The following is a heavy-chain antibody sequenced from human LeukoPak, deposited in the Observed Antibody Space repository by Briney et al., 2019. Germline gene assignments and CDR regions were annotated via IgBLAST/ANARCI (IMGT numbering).Heavy chain of an antibody. CDR2: IKQDGSEK. CDR1: GFTFSSYW. D-gene: IGHD2-15*01. V-gene: IGHV3-7*01. J-gene: IGHJ6*02. Sequence: GGSLRLSCAASGFTFSSYWMSWVRQAPGKGLEWVANIKQDGSEKYYVDSVKGRFTISRDNAKNSLYLQMNSLRAEDTAVYYCARDARYCSGGSCSTDHYYYYYGMDVWGQGTTVTVSS. CDR3: ARDARYCSGGSCSTDHYYYYYGMDV.